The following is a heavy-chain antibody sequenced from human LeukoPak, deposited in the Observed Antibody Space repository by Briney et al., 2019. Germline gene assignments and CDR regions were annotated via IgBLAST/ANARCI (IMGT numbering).Heavy chain of an antibody. D-gene: IGHD1-26*01. Sequence: PGGSLRLSCAASGFTVSSNYMSWVRQAPGKGLEWVSVIYSGGSTYYADSVKGRFTISRHNSKNTLYLQMNSLRAEDTAVHYCARDLISGAYTFDYWGQGTLVTVSS. V-gene: IGHV3-53*04. J-gene: IGHJ4*02. CDR1: GFTVSSNY. CDR2: IYSGGST. CDR3: ARDLISGAYTFDY.